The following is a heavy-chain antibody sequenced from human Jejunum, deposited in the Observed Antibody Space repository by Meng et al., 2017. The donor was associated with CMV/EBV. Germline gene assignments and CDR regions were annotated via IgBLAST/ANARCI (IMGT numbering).Heavy chain of an antibody. Sequence: QVQLVQSGAEVKKPGASVKVSCKASGYTFTGYYIHWVRQAPGQGLEWMGWINPNTGGTKYAQKFQGWVTLTRDTSISTAYMELSRLRSDDTAVYYCARGRYELIWGLFDPWGQGTLRTVSS. CDR3: ARGRYELIWGLFDP. D-gene: IGHD1-1*01. J-gene: IGHJ5*02. V-gene: IGHV1-2*04. CDR1: GYTFTGYY. CDR2: INPNTGGT.